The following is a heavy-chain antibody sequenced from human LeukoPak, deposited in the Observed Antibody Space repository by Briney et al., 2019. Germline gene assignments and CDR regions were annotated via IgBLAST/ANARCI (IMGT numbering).Heavy chain of an antibody. D-gene: IGHD2-2*01. CDR1: GYTFTGYY. Sequence: GASVKVSCKASGYTFTGYYMHWVRQAPGQGLEWMGWINSNSGGTNYAQKFQGRVTMTRDTSISTAYMELSRLRSDDTAVYYCARVGEPAARIRWFDPWGQGTLVTVSS. V-gene: IGHV1-2*02. CDR3: ARVGEPAARIRWFDP. CDR2: INSNSGGT. J-gene: IGHJ5*02.